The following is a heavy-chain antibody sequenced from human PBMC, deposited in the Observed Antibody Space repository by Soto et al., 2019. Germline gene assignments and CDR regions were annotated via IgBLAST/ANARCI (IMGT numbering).Heavy chain of an antibody. V-gene: IGHV3-21*01. J-gene: IGHJ4*02. CDR3: ARDRDSGSGTGLRY. Sequence: EVQLVESGGGLVKPGGSLRLSCAASGFTFSSYSMNWVRQAPGKGLEWVSSISSSSSYIYYADSVKGRFTISRDNAKNSLYLQMNSLRAEDTAVYYCARDRDSGSGTGLRYWGQGTLVTVSS. D-gene: IGHD6-19*01. CDR1: GFTFSSYS. CDR2: ISSSSSYI.